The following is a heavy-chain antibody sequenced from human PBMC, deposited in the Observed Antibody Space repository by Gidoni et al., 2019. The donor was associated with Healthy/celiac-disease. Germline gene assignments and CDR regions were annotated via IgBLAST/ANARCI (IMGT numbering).Heavy chain of an antibody. D-gene: IGHD4-4*01. CDR2: IYSGGST. V-gene: IGHV3-53*01. Sequence: EVQLVESGGGLIQPGGSLRLSCAASGFTVSSNYMSWVRQAPGKGLEWVSVIYSGGSTYYADSVKGRFTISRDNSKNTLYLQMNSLRAEDTAVYYCATNINGPYSNTYYYYYYGMDVWGQGTTVTVSS. CDR3: ATNINGPYSNTYYYYYYGMDV. CDR1: GFTVSSNY. J-gene: IGHJ6*02.